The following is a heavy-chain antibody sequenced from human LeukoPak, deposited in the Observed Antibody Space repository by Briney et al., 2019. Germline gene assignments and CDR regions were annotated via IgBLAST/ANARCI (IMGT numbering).Heavy chain of an antibody. J-gene: IGHJ5*02. V-gene: IGHV4-4*02. CDR2: IYHSGST. CDR1: GGSISSSNW. CDR3: ARVSGYCSGGACYSRRHFDH. Sequence: PAGTLSLTCAVSGGSISSSNWWSWIRQPPGKGLEWIGEIYHSGSTNYNPSLKSRVTISVDKSKTQFSLKLSSVTAADTAVYYCARVSGYCSGGACYSRRHFDHWGQGTLVTVSS. D-gene: IGHD2-15*01.